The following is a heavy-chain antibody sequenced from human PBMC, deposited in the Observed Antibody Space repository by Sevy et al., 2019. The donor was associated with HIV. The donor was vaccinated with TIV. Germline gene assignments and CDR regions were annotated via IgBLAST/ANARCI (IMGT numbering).Heavy chain of an antibody. Sequence: GGSLRLSCAASGFTFDDYAMHWVRQAPGKGLEWVSGISWNSGSIGYADSVKGRFTISRDNAKNSLYLQMNSLRAEDTALYYRAKDKAVAQTFDYFDYWGQGTLVTVSS. CDR1: GFTFDDYA. D-gene: IGHD5-12*01. CDR2: ISWNSGSI. V-gene: IGHV3-9*01. J-gene: IGHJ4*02. CDR3: AKDKAVAQTFDYFDY.